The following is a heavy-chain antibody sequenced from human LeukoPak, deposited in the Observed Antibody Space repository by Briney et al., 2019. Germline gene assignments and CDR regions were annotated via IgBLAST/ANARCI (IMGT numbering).Heavy chain of an antibody. CDR3: AREDYYDSSGYFAEYFQH. Sequence: SQTLSLTCTVSGGSISSGSYYWSWIRQPAGKGLEWTGRIYTSGSTNYNPSLKSRVTISVDTSKNQFSLKLSSVTAADTAVYYCAREDYYDSSGYFAEYFQHWGQGTLVTVSS. D-gene: IGHD3-22*01. V-gene: IGHV4-61*02. J-gene: IGHJ1*01. CDR1: GGSISSGSYY. CDR2: IYTSGST.